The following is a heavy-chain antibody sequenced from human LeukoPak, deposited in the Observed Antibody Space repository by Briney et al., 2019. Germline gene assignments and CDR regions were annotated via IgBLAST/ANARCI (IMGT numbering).Heavy chain of an antibody. D-gene: IGHD4-11*01. CDR3: VNYSTVRLDY. CDR2: IYYSGRT. V-gene: IGHV4-39*01. CDR1: GGSISSSSYY. Sequence: SETLSLTCTVSGGSISSSSYYWGWIRQPPGKGLEWIGSIYYSGRTHYNPSLTSRVTISVDTSNNQFSLRLSSVTAADTAVYYCVNYSTVRLDYWGQGTLVTVSS. J-gene: IGHJ4*02.